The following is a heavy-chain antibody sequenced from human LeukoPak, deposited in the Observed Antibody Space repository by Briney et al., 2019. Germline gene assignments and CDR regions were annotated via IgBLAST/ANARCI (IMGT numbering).Heavy chain of an antibody. J-gene: IGHJ5*02. CDR1: GYTFTDYY. CDR2: IDPNSGDT. V-gene: IGHV1-2*02. D-gene: IGHD3-3*01. Sequence: ASVKVSCKASGYTFTDYYIHWVRQAPGQGLEWMGWIDPNSGDTNYAQKFQGRVTMTRDTSTSTVYMELSSLRSEDTAAYYCARDAQATIFGVVIGGNWFDPWGQGTLVTVSS. CDR3: ARDAQATIFGVVIGGNWFDP.